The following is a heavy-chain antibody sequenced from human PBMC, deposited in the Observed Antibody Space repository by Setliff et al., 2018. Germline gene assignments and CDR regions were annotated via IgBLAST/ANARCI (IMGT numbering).Heavy chain of an antibody. J-gene: IGHJ6*03. D-gene: IGHD3-22*01. CDR2: ISAYNDNT. Sequence: ASVKVSCKASGYTFTNYGISWVRQAPGQGLEWMGWISAYNDNTNYAQKVQGKVTMTTDTSTSTAYMELRSLTSDDTAVYYCAREGRRYYDSSGYYYDPYYYYYMDVWGKGTTVTVSS. CDR3: AREGRRYYDSSGYYYDPYYYYYMDV. V-gene: IGHV1-18*01. CDR1: GYTFTNYG.